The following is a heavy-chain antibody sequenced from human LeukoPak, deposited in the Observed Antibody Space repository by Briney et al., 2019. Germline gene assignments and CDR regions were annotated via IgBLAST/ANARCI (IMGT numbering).Heavy chain of an antibody. J-gene: IGHJ3*02. CDR3: ARVKADFPRITTFGVVIIDAFDI. CDR1: GGSISSYY. D-gene: IGHD3-3*01. Sequence: SETLSLTCTVSGGSISSYYWSWIRQPPGKGLEWIGYIYYSGSTNYNPSLKSRVTISVDTSKNQFSLKLSSVTAADTAVYYCARVKADFPRITTFGVVIIDAFDIWGQGTMVTVSS. CDR2: IYYSGST. V-gene: IGHV4-59*01.